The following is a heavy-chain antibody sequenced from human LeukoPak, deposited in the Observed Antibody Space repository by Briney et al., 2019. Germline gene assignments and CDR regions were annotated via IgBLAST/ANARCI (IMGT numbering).Heavy chain of an antibody. Sequence: GASVKVSCKASGYTFNTYGITWVRQAPGQGLEWMGWISGYNGKTKYAQKLQDRVTMTTDTSTTTAYMELRSLTSDDTAVYYCARVIQDIVDYYYYMDVWGKGTTVTISS. D-gene: IGHD2-15*01. CDR3: ARVIQDIVDYYYYMDV. CDR2: ISGYNGKT. J-gene: IGHJ6*03. CDR1: GYTFNTYG. V-gene: IGHV1-18*01.